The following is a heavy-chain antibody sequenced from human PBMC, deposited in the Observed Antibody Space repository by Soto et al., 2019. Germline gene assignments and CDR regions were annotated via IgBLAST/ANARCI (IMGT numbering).Heavy chain of an antibody. J-gene: IGHJ6*03. Sequence: QVQLVQSGSEVKNPGSSVKVSCRASGGSLSSYPITWVRQAPGQGLEWMGRIIPIVGLTNYAQKFQGRVTITADKSTSTAYMELSSRRSDDTAVYYCARPAGGHDSGGNYMDVWGKGTTVIVSS. CDR2: IIPIVGLT. V-gene: IGHV1-69*02. CDR1: GGSLSSYP. D-gene: IGHD2-8*02. CDR3: ARPAGGHDSGGNYMDV.